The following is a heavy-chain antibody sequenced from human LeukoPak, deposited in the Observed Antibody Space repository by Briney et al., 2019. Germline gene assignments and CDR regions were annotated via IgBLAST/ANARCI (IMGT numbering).Heavy chain of an antibody. J-gene: IGHJ5*02. V-gene: IGHV1-2*02. CDR3: ARVGPVVRGVITQKYNWFDP. CDR2: INPNSGGT. D-gene: IGHD3-10*01. CDR1: GYTFTGYY. Sequence: ASVKVSCKASGYTFTGYYMHWVRQAPGQGLEWMGWINPNSGGTNYVQKFQGRVTMTRDTSISTAYMELSRLRSDDTAVYYCARVGPVVRGVITQKYNWFDPWGQGTLVTVSS.